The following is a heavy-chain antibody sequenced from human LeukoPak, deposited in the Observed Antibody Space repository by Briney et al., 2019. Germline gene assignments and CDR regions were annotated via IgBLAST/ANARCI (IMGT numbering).Heavy chain of an antibody. V-gene: IGHV4-34*01. J-gene: IGHJ4*02. CDR3: ANFGRGLDY. CDR1: GGSFSGYY. D-gene: IGHD3-10*01. CDR2: INHSGST. Sequence: SETLSLTCAVYGGSFSGYYWSWIRQPPGKGLEWIGEINHSGSTNYNPSLKSRVTISVDTSKNQFSLKLSFVTAADTAVYYCANFGRGLDYWGQGTLVTVSS.